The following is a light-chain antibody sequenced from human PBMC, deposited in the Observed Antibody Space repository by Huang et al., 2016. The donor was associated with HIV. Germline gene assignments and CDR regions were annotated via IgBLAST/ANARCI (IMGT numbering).Light chain of an antibody. V-gene: IGKV3-20*01. CDR2: GAS. J-gene: IGKJ1*01. CDR1: QSVSRSY. CDR3: QQYDSSRWT. Sequence: DIVLTQSPGTRSLSPGERATLSCRASQSVSRSYLAWYQQKPGQAPRILFYGASSRATGIPDRFSGSGSGTDFTLTISRLEPEDFAVYYCQQYDSSRWTFGQGTKVEIK.